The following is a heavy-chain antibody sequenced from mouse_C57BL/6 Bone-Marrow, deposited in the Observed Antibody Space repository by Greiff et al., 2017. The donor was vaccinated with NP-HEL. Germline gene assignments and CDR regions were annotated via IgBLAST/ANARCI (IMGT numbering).Heavy chain of an antibody. CDR1: GYSITSGYY. J-gene: IGHJ1*03. D-gene: IGHD3-3*01. Sequence: EVKLVESGPGLVKPSPSLSLSCSVTGYSITSGYYWNWIRQFPGNKLEWMGYISYDGSNNYNPSLKNRISITRDTSKNQFFLKLNSVTTEDTATYYCAREGWDWYFDVWGTGTTVTVSS. CDR2: ISYDGSN. CDR3: AREGWDWYFDV. V-gene: IGHV3-6*01.